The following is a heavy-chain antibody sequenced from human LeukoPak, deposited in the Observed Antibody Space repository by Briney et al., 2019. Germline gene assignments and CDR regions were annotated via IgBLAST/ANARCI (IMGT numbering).Heavy chain of an antibody. CDR3: AREQAHLGYCSSTSCYGVWYFDL. V-gene: IGHV4-4*07. CDR2: IYTSGST. J-gene: IGHJ2*01. Sequence: SETLSLTCTVSGGSISSYYGSWIRQPAGKGLEGIGRIYTSGSTNYNPSLKRRVTMSVDTSKNQFSLTLGSVTAADTGVYYCAREQAHLGYCSSTSCYGVWYFDLWGRGTLVTVSS. D-gene: IGHD2-2*01. CDR1: GGSISSYY.